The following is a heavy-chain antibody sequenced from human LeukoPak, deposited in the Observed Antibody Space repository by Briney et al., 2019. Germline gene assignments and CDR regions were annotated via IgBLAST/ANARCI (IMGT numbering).Heavy chain of an antibody. CDR1: GGSFSGYY. D-gene: IGHD3-10*01. J-gene: IGHJ5*02. Sequence: SETLSLTCAVYGGSFSGYYWSWIRQPSGKGLEWIGEINHSGSTNYNPSLKSRVTISVDTSKNQFSLKLSSVTAADTAVYYCARARITMVRGVITANWFDPWGQGTLVTVSS. V-gene: IGHV4-34*01. CDR2: INHSGST. CDR3: ARARITMVRGVITANWFDP.